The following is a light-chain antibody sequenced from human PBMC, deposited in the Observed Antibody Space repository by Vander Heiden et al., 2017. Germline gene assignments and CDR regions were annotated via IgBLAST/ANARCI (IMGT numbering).Light chain of an antibody. V-gene: IGLV3-21*04. CDR1: NIASKS. Sequence: SYVLTPPPPVPVAPGKPARITCGGNNIASKSVHWYQRKPGQAPVLVIYYDSDRPSGIPERFSGSNSGNTATLTISRVEAGDEADYYCQVWDSSSDHPGVVFGGGTKLTVL. CDR3: QVWDSSSDHPGVV. CDR2: YDS. J-gene: IGLJ2*01.